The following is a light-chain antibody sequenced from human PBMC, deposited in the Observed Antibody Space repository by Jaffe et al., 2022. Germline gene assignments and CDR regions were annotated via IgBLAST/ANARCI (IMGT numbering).Light chain of an antibody. J-gene: IGKJ2*01. Sequence: DIQMTQSPSTLSASVGDRVTITCRASQNIFTWLAWYQQKPGQVPKLLIYKASNLESGVPSRFSGSGSGTEFTLAITSLQPDDFATYYCQQYNSDSTTFGQGTKLEIK. CDR2: KAS. V-gene: IGKV1-5*03. CDR1: QNIFTW. CDR3: QQYNSDSTT.